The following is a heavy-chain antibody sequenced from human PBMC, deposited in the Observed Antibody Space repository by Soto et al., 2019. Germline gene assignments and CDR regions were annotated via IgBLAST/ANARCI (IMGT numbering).Heavy chain of an antibody. Sequence: GGSLRLSCAASGFNFNSYTINWVRQAPGKRLEWLSSISSSGYIFSTDSMRGRFTISRDNAKNSVYLQINSLRAEDTAVYFCARDCSGGSCYPGMDVWGQGTTVTVSS. CDR3: ARDCSGGSCYPGMDV. J-gene: IGHJ6*02. CDR2: ISSSGYI. CDR1: GFNFNSYT. V-gene: IGHV3-21*01. D-gene: IGHD2-15*01.